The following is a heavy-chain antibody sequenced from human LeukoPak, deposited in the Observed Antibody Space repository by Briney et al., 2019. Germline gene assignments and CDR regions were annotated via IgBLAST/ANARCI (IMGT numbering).Heavy chain of an antibody. V-gene: IGHV4-38-2*01. D-gene: IGHD3-10*01. CDR1: GYSISSGYY. Sequence: SETLSLTCSVSGYSISSGYYWAWIRQPPGKGLEWIGGIYHGGNTYYNPSLKSRVSISVDTSKNQFPLKLSSVTAADTAVYYCARHYEMVRGVHFDYWGQGTLVTVSS. J-gene: IGHJ4*02. CDR3: ARHYEMVRGVHFDY. CDR2: IYHGGNT.